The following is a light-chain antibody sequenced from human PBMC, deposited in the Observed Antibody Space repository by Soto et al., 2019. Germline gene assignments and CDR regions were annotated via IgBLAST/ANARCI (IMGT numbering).Light chain of an antibody. CDR3: PQAHCVPRA. V-gene: IGKV1-12*01. J-gene: IGKJ4*01. CDR2: AAS. Sequence: DIQMTQSPSSVSASVGVRVTITCLASQGISSWLAWYQQKPGTAPHLLISAASIFLRGVPSRFSGSGSGTDFTLIISNLPPEDFETYYCPQAHCVPRAVGGGTKV. CDR1: QGISSW.